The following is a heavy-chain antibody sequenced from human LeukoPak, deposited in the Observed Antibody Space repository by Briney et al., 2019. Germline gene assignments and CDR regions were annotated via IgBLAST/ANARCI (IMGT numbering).Heavy chain of an antibody. V-gene: IGHV3-9*01. Sequence: PGGSLRLSCAASGFTFDDYAMHWARQAPGKGLEWVSGISWNSGSIGYADSVKGRFTISRDNAKNSLYLQMNSLRAEDTAVYYCAKDSRGDFWSGYLDAFDIWGQGTMVTVSS. CDR3: AKDSRGDFWSGYLDAFDI. CDR1: GFTFDDYA. CDR2: ISWNSGSI. J-gene: IGHJ3*02. D-gene: IGHD3-3*01.